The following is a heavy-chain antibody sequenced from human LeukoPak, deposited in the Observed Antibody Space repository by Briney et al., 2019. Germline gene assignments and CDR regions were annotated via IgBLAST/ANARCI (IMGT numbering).Heavy chain of an antibody. CDR1: GYTFTSYA. J-gene: IGHJ6*02. CDR3: ASTPHGELYCSSTSCYIGYGMDV. CDR2: INTNTGNP. D-gene: IGHD2-2*02. Sequence: GASVKVSCKASGYTFTSYAMNWVRQAPGQGLEWMGWINTNTGNPTYAQGFTGRFVFSLDTSVSTAYLQISSLKAEDTAAYYCASTPHGELYCSSTSCYIGYGMDVWGQGTTVTVSS. V-gene: IGHV7-4-1*02.